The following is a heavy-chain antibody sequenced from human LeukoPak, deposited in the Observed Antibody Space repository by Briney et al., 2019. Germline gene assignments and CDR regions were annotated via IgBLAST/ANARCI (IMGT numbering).Heavy chain of an antibody. CDR2: IIPNSGDT. Sequence: ASVKVSCKASGNTFTGYYIHWVRQAPGQGLEWMGWIIPNSGDTHYQRNFQGRVTLARDMSITTAYMELSRLKSDDTAVHYCARQEGAGSWTTFDSWGQGTLVTVSS. V-gene: IGHV1-2*02. CDR1: GNTFTGYY. CDR3: ARQEGAGSWTTFDS. D-gene: IGHD6-13*01. J-gene: IGHJ4*02.